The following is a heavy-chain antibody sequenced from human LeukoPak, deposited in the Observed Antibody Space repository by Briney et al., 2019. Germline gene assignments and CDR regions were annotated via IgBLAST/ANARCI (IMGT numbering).Heavy chain of an antibody. J-gene: IGHJ4*02. V-gene: IGHV4-38-2*01. CDR1: GYSISSGYY. D-gene: IGHD3-3*01. CDR2: IYHSGST. Sequence: PSETLSLTFAVSGYSISSGYYWGWIRQPPGKGLEWIGSIYHSGSTYYSPSLKSRVTISVDTSKNQFSVKLSSVTAADTAVYYCARHHAIFGTDFDYWGQGTLVTVSS. CDR3: ARHHAIFGTDFDY.